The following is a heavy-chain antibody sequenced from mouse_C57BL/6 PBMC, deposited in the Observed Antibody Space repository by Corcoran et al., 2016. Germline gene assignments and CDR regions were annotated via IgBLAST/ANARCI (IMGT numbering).Heavy chain of an antibody. V-gene: IGHV9-1*01. D-gene: IGHD1-1*01. CDR1: GFTFKEYP. Sequence: QIQLVRSGPELKKPGETVNITCNATGFTFKEYPTQWVKRAPGKGLKWMGMIYTDTGEPTYAEEFKGRFAFSLETSASTAYLQINNLKNEDTATSFCVSYYGPDFDYWGQGTTLTVSS. CDR2: IYTDTGEP. CDR3: VSYYGPDFDY. J-gene: IGHJ2*01.